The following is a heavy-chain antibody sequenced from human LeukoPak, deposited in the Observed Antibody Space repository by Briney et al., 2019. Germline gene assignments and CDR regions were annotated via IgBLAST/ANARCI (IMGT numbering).Heavy chain of an antibody. CDR1: GGSISSYY. D-gene: IGHD3-22*01. J-gene: IGHJ3*02. CDR3: ARDQDDSREDAFDI. CDR2: IYYSGST. V-gene: IGHV4-59*01. Sequence: PSETLSLTCTVSGGSISSYYWSWIRQPPGKGLEWIGYIYYSGSTNYNPSLKSRVTISVDTSKNQFSLKLSSVTAADTAVYYCARDQDDSREDAFDIWGQGTMVTVSS.